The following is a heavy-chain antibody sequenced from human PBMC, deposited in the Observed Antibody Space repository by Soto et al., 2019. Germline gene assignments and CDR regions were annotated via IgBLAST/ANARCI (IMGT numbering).Heavy chain of an antibody. D-gene: IGHD3-16*01. CDR2: IVVGSGRT. Sequence: ASVKVSWKASGFTFMGSSVQWVRPARGQLLEGIGWIVVGSGRTNYAQKFQERVTITRDMSTSTAYMELRTLRSEDTAVYYCAKDAIANDDIWLMASWGQGTVVTVSS. CDR3: AKDAIANDDIWLMAS. CDR1: GFTFMGSS. V-gene: IGHV1-58*01. J-gene: IGHJ5*02.